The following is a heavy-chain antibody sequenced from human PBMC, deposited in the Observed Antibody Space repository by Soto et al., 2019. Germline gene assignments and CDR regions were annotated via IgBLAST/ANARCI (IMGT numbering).Heavy chain of an antibody. V-gene: IGHV3-11*06. J-gene: IGHJ6*02. CDR2: ISSSSSYT. D-gene: IGHD3-3*01. CDR1: GFTFSDYY. Sequence: GGSLRLSCAASGFTFSDYYMSWIRQAPGKGLEWVSYISSSSSYTNYADSVKGRFTIPRDNAKNSLYLQMNSLRAEDTAVYYCARESRGSGTYYDFWSGRSYYYGMDVWGQGTTVTVSS. CDR3: ARESRGSGTYYDFWSGRSYYYGMDV.